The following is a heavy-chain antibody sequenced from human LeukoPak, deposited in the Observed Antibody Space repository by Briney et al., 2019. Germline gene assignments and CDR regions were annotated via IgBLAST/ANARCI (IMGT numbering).Heavy chain of an antibody. CDR1: GFTFSSYA. D-gene: IGHD3-22*01. J-gene: IGHJ5*02. CDR2: ISGSPGST. V-gene: IGHV3-23*01. Sequence: PGGSLRLSCAASGFTFSSYAMSWVRQAPGKGLEWVSAISGSPGSTYYADSVKGRFTISRDNSKNTLYLQMNSLRAEDTAVYYCARDKGYYDSSGYCFRWFDPWGQGTLVTVSS. CDR3: ARDKGYYDSSGYCFRWFDP.